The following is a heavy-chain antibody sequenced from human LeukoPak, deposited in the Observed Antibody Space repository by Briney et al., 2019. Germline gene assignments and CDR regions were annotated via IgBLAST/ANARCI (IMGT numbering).Heavy chain of an antibody. J-gene: IGHJ6*02. CDR1: GYTFTGYD. CDR2: MNPNSGNT. V-gene: IGHV1-8*01. Sequence: ASVKVSCKASGYTFTGYDINWVRQATGQGLEWMGWMNPNSGNTGYAQKFQGRVTMTRNTSISPAYMELSSLRSEDTAVYYCARSPGEWLLWTYYYYGMDVWGQGTTVTVSS. D-gene: IGHD3-3*01. CDR3: ARSPGEWLLWTYYYYGMDV.